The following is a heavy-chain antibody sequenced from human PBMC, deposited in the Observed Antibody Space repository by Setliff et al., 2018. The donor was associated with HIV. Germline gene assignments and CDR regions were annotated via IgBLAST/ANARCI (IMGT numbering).Heavy chain of an antibody. CDR2: ISGSGGST. CDR1: GFTFSNYA. Sequence: GGSLRLSCAVSGFTFSNYAMTWVRQAPGKGLEWVSGISGSGGSTYYADSVKGRLTISRDNSKNTLYLQMNNLRGEDTAVYYCAKAQSKVRIYYYYMDVWGKGTTVTVSS. CDR3: AKAQSKVRIYYYYMDV. D-gene: IGHD3-10*01. V-gene: IGHV3-23*01. J-gene: IGHJ6*03.